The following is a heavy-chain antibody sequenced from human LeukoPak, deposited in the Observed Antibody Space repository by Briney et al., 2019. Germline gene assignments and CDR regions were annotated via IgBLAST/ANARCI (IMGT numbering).Heavy chain of an antibody. Sequence: GGSLRLSCVASGIAVSTDYITWVRQAPGKGLECVSIIYSEGSTYYADSVKARFTISRDNSKNTLYLQMNSLRAEDTAVYYCAKNGYSSGWGTVLLSVYWGQGTLVTVSS. J-gene: IGHJ4*02. CDR2: IYSEGST. CDR1: GIAVSTDY. CDR3: AKNGYSSGWGTVLLSVY. V-gene: IGHV3-66*01. D-gene: IGHD6-19*01.